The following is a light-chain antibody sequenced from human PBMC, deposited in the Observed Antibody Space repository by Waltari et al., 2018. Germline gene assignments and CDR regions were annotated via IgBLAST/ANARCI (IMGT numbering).Light chain of an antibody. CDR3: QQANSFPFT. V-gene: IGKV1D-12*01. J-gene: IGKJ5*01. CDR1: QDVSNY. CDR2: GAS. Sequence: DTQMTQSPSSVSASVGDRVTMSCRTSQDVSNYLAWYQQKPGKAPKLLIYGASTLESGVPSRFSGSGSGTEFTLAISSRQPDDFATYYCQQANSFPFTFGQGTRLEI.